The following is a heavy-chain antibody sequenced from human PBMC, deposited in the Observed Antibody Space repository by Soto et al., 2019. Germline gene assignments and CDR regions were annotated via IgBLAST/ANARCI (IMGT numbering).Heavy chain of an antibody. V-gene: IGHV4-4*07. CDR1: GGSISNNY. D-gene: IGHD5-12*01. J-gene: IGHJ4*02. Sequence: PSGTLALTFSGPGGSISNNYWVLIRQPSGKGLEGIVRIYTSGSTNYNPSLKSRVTMSVDTSKNQFCLKLSSVTAADTAVYYCARVILKRDRDGYNLYYFGYWGQGTLVTVSS. CDR2: IYTSGST. CDR3: ARVILKRDRDGYNLYYFGY.